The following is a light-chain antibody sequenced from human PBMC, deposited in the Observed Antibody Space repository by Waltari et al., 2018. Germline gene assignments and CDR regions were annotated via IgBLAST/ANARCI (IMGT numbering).Light chain of an antibody. CDR3: QQYGRSVT. CDR1: QSVTNNY. Sequence: DILLTQSPGTLSLSPGEGATLSCRASQSVTNNYLAWYQQKPGQAPRLLIYCASSRATGIPDRFSGSGSGTDFTLTITRLEPEDFAAYYCQQYGRSVTFGGGTKLQIK. V-gene: IGKV3-20*01. J-gene: IGKJ4*01. CDR2: CAS.